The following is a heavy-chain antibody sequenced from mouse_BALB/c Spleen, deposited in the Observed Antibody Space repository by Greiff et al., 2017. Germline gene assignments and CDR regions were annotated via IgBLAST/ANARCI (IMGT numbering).Heavy chain of an antibody. Sequence: VQLQESGPSLVQPSQSLSITCTVSGFSLTSYGVHWVRQSPGKGLEWLGVIWRGGSTDYNAAFMSRLSITKDNSKSQVFFKMNSLQADDTAIYYCAKNRGSPYAMDDWGQGTSVTVSS. V-gene: IGHV2-5-1*01. CDR3: AKNRGSPYAMDD. J-gene: IGHJ4*01. D-gene: IGHD3-1*01. CDR1: GFSLTSYG. CDR2: IWRGGST.